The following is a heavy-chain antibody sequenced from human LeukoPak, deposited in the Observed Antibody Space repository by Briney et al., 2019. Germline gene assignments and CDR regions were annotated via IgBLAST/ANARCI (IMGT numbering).Heavy chain of an antibody. CDR1: GYSISSGYY. CDR2: IYHSGST. D-gene: IGHD1-1*01. Sequence: SETLSLTCTVSGYSISSGYYWGWIRQPPGKGLEWIGSIYHSGSTYYNPSLKSRVTISVDTSKNQFSLKLSSVTAADTAVYYCARERLSTTGTTAYWGQGTLVTVSS. J-gene: IGHJ4*02. V-gene: IGHV4-38-2*02. CDR3: ARERLSTTGTTAY.